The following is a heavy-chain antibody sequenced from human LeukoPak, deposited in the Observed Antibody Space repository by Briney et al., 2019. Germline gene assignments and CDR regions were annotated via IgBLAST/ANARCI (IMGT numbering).Heavy chain of an antibody. CDR1: GYSFTSYW. J-gene: IGHJ4*02. CDR3: ARSEYRRGYCGPNDD. CDR2: IYPGDSDT. V-gene: IGHV5-51*01. Sequence: PGESLKISCKGSGYSFTSYWIAWVRQMPGKGLEWMGIIYPGDSDTRYSPSFQGQVTISADRSISTAYLHWSSLKASDTAMYYCARSEYRRGYCGPNDDWGQGTLVTVSS. D-gene: IGHD5-12*01.